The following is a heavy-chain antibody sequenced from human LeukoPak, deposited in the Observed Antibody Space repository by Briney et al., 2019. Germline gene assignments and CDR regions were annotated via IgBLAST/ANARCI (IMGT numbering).Heavy chain of an antibody. CDR3: ARDGEVGATAPHTRSYYYYMDV. J-gene: IGHJ6*03. CDR2: INPNSGGT. Sequence: SVKVSYKASGYTFTGYYMHWVRQAPGPGLEWMGWINPNSGGTNYAQKFQGRVTMTRDTSISPAYMELSRLRSDDTAVYYCARDGEVGATAPHTRSYYYYMDVWGKGTTVTVSS. V-gene: IGHV1-2*02. D-gene: IGHD1-26*01. CDR1: GYTFTGYY.